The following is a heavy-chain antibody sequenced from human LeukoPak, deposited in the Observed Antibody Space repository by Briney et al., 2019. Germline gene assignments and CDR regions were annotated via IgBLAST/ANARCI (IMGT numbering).Heavy chain of an antibody. CDR3: AKLFHVRTYFDY. CDR1: GFTFSSYG. Sequence: PGGSLGLSCAASGFTFSSYGLSWVPQAPGKGLEWVSAISGSGGSTYYADSVKGRFTISRDNSKNTLYLQMNSLRAEDTAVYYCAKLFHVRTYFDYWGQGTLVTVSS. J-gene: IGHJ4*02. CDR2: ISGSGGST. V-gene: IGHV3-23*01. D-gene: IGHD2/OR15-2a*01.